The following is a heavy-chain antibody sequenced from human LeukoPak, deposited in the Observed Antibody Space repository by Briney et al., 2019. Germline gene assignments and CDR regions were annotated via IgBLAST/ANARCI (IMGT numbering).Heavy chain of an antibody. J-gene: IGHJ4*02. CDR3: AREGGFYCSSTSCYGLVY. Sequence: SQTLSLTCTVSGGSISSGDYYWSWIRQPPGKGLELIGYIYYSGSTYYNPSLKSRVTISVDTPKNQFSLKLSSVSTADTAVYYCAREGGFYCSSTSCYGLVYWGQGTLVTVSS. CDR1: GGSISSGDYY. CDR2: IYYSGST. D-gene: IGHD2-2*01. V-gene: IGHV4-30-4*08.